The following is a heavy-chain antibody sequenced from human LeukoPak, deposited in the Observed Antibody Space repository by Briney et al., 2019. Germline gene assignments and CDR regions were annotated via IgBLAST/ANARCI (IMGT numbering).Heavy chain of an antibody. CDR1: GYTFNNFG. Sequence: ASVKVSCKASGYTFNNFGISWVRQAPGQGLEWMGWISTYDGRTYYAQNFRGRVTMTTDISKSTAYMDLRSLRSDDTAVYYCARDYLEAEGQPDDYFDYWSQARLVTV. CDR3: ARDYLEAEGQPDDYFDY. J-gene: IGHJ4*02. D-gene: IGHD5-18*01. V-gene: IGHV1-18*04. CDR2: ISTYDGRT.